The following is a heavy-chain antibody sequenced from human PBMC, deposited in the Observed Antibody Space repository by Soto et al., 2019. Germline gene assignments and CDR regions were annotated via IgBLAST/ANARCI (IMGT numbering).Heavy chain of an antibody. Sequence: NPSETLSLTWAVHGGSFSGYYWSWIRQPPGKGLEWLGEINHSGSTNYNPSLKSRVTISVDTSKNQFFLKLSSVTAADTAVYYCARGNQYYYGSGSYYNNWFDPWGQGTLVTVSS. CDR1: GGSFSGYY. J-gene: IGHJ5*02. CDR2: INHSGST. CDR3: ARGNQYYYGSGSYYNNWFDP. V-gene: IGHV4-34*01. D-gene: IGHD3-10*01.